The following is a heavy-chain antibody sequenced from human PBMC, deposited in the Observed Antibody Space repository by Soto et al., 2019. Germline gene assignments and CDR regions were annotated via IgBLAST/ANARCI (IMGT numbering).Heavy chain of an antibody. CDR1: GFTFSSYG. CDR2: ISYDGSNK. D-gene: IGHD3-22*01. CDR3: AKEATLRYYYDSSGYYPFDY. Sequence: LRLSCAASGFTFSSYGMHWVRQAPGKGLEWVAVISYDGSNKYYADSVKGRFTISRDNSKNTLYLQMNSLRAEDTAVYYCAKEATLRYYYDSSGYYPFDYWGQGTLVTVSS. J-gene: IGHJ4*02. V-gene: IGHV3-30*18.